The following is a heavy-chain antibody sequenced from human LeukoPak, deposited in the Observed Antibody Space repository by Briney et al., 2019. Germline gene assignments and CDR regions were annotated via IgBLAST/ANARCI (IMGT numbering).Heavy chain of an antibody. Sequence: SVKVSCKASGYTFSSYAISWVRQAPGEGLEWMGGIIPIFGTANYAQKFQGRVTITTDESTSTAYMELSSLRSEDTAVYYCARDRGMATENSGFDYWGQGTLVTVSS. V-gene: IGHV1-69*05. CDR3: ARDRGMATENSGFDY. CDR2: IIPIFGTA. CDR1: GYTFSSYA. D-gene: IGHD5-24*01. J-gene: IGHJ4*02.